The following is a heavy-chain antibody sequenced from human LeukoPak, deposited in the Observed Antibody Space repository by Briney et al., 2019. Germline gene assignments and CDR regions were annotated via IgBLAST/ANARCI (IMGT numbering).Heavy chain of an antibody. CDR2: ISDSGGST. CDR3: ARDQRGYYYGMDV. CDR1: GFTFSSYA. V-gene: IGHV3-23*01. Sequence: GGSLRLSCAASGFTFSSYAMSWVRQAPGKGLEWVSAISDSGGSTYYADSVKGRFTISRDNSKNTLSLQMNSLRAEDTAVYYCARDQRGYYYGMDVWGQGTTVTVSS. J-gene: IGHJ6*02. D-gene: IGHD1-26*01.